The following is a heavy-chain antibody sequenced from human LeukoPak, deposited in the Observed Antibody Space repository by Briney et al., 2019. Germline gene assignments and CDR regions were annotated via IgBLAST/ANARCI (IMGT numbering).Heavy chain of an antibody. CDR2: ISSSGANA. Sequence: GGSLRLSCAASGFTFRDAAMTWVRQAPGKGLEWVSLISSSGANAYYADSVKGRFTISRDNAKSSLYLQMNSLRAEDTAVYYCAKTLVASPGNTGGPWGQGTLVTVSS. CDR1: GFTFRDAA. CDR3: AKTLVASPGNTGGP. V-gene: IGHV3-23*01. D-gene: IGHD6-6*01. J-gene: IGHJ5*02.